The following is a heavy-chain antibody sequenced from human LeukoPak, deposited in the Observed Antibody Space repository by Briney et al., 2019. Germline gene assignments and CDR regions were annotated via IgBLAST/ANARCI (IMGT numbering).Heavy chain of an antibody. Sequence: GSLRLSCAASGFTVSSNYMSWVRQAPGKGLEWVSVIYSGGSTYYADSVKGRFTISRDNAKNSLYLQMNSLRAEDTAVYYCARDAGGDYYDYWGQGTLVTVSS. CDR3: ARDAGGDYYDY. CDR1: GFTVSSNY. CDR2: IYSGGST. D-gene: IGHD3-10*01. J-gene: IGHJ4*02. V-gene: IGHV3-66*01.